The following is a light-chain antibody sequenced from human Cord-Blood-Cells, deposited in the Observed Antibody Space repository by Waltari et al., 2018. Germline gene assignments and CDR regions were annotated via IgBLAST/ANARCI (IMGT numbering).Light chain of an antibody. J-gene: IGLJ3*02. V-gene: IGLV2-23*01. CDR3: CSYAGSSTWV. CDR2: EGS. CDR1: SSDVGGYNL. Sequence: QSALTQPASVSGSPGQSLTIPCTGTSSDVGGYNLVSWYQQHPGKAPKLMIYEGSKRPSGVSNRFSGSKSGNTASLTISGLQAEDEADYYCCSYAGSSTWVFGGGTKLTVL.